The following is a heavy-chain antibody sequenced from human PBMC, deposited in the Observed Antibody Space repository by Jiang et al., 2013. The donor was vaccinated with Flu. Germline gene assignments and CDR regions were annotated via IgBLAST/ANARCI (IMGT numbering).Heavy chain of an antibody. CDR1: GFTFSSYA. D-gene: IGHD2-15*01. CDR3: AKDQYHCSGGRCPDY. J-gene: IGHJ4*02. V-gene: IGHV3-23*01. CDR2: ISDSGDIT. Sequence: LAQPGGSLRLSCAASGFTFSSYAMSWVRQAPGKGLEWVSGISDSGDITYYADSVKGRFTISRDISKNTLYLQMNGLRAEDTAVYYCAKDQYHCSGGRCPDYWGQGTLVTVSS.